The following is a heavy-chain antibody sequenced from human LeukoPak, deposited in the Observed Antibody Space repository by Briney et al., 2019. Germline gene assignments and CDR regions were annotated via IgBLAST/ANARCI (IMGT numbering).Heavy chain of an antibody. J-gene: IGHJ4*02. CDR1: GGSISSGGYY. Sequence: PSETLSLTCTVSGGSISSGGYYWSWIRQHPGKGLEWIGYIYYSGSTYYNPSLKSRVTISVDTSKNQFSLKLSSVTAADTAVYYCARHSGSYSPLGYWGQGTLVTVSS. V-gene: IGHV4-31*03. CDR3: ARHSGSYSPLGY. CDR2: IYYSGST. D-gene: IGHD1-26*01.